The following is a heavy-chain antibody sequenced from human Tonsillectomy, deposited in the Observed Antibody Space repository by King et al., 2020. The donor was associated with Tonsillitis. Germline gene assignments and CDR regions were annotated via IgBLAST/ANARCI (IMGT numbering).Heavy chain of an antibody. D-gene: IGHD3-22*01. CDR3: ARDPYDSSGYPISAYYFDY. V-gene: IGHV4-38-2*02. CDR1: GYSISSGYY. J-gene: IGHJ4*02. Sequence: QLQESGPGLVKPSETLSLTCTVSGYSISSGYYWGWIRQPPGKGLEWIGSIYHSGSTYYNPSLKSRVTISVDTSKNQFSLKLSSVTAADTAVYYCARDPYDSSGYPISAYYFDYWGQGTLVTVSS. CDR2: IYHSGST.